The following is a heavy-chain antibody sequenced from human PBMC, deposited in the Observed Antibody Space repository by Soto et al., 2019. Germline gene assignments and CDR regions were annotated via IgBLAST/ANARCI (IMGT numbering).Heavy chain of an antibody. D-gene: IGHD2-21*01. CDR2: ISINSNHK. Sequence: GGSLRLSCAASGFTFSDFYMTWVRQAPGKGLEWLSYISINSNHKEYGDSVKGRHTISRDNAKNSLYLRMNSLRADDTAVYYCVRGGGGGQFDYWGQGTLVTVSS. V-gene: IGHV3-11*06. J-gene: IGHJ4*02. CDR3: VRGGGGGQFDY. CDR1: GFTFSDFY.